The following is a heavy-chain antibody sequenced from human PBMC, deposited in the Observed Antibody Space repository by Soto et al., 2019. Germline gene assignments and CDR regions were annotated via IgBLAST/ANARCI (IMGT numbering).Heavy chain of an antibody. J-gene: IGHJ4*02. CDR3: ARVQVTCSGGSCYSSLDY. Sequence: ASVKVSCKASGYTFTGYHMHWVRQAPGQGLEWMGWINAYNGNTNYAQKFQGRVTMTTDTSMSTAYMELRSLRSDDTAVYYCARVQVTCSGGSCYSSLDYWGQGTLVTVSS. V-gene: IGHV1-2*02. D-gene: IGHD2-15*01. CDR2: INAYNGNT. CDR1: GYTFTGYH.